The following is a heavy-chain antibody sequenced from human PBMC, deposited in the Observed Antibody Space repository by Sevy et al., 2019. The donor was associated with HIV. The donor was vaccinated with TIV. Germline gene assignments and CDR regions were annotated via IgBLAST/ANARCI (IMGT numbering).Heavy chain of an antibody. CDR2: ISGSGGST. Sequence: GGSLRLSCAASGFIFRSYAMSWVRQAPGKGLEWGSGISGSGGSTYYADSVKGRFTISSDNFKNMLYLQMNSLRAEDTAVYYCAKAGATKDGMDVWGQGTTVTVSS. J-gene: IGHJ6*02. D-gene: IGHD5-12*01. V-gene: IGHV3-23*01. CDR1: GFIFRSYA. CDR3: AKAGATKDGMDV.